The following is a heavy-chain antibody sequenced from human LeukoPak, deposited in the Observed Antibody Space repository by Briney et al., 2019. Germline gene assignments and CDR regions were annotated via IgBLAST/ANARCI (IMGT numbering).Heavy chain of an antibody. J-gene: IGHJ4*02. CDR2: ISYDGSNK. V-gene: IGHV3-30*01. CDR1: GFTFSSYA. D-gene: IGHD1-7*01. CDR3: ARGGNWNFAHFASFDY. Sequence: GGSLRLSCAASGFTFSSYAMHWVRQAPGKGLEWVAVISYDGSNKHYADSVKGRFTISRDNSKNTPYLQMNSLRAEDTAVYYCARGGNWNFAHFASFDYWGQGTLVTVSS.